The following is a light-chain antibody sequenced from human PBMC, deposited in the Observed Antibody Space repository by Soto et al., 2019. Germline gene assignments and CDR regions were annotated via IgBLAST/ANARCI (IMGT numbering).Light chain of an antibody. J-gene: IGKJ1*01. V-gene: IGKV1-39*01. CDR3: HQNYNVPPWT. CDR2: AAS. Sequence: DIQMTQSPSSLSASVGDRVTITCPASQSISNYLDWYQLKPGKAPKLLIYAASSLQSGVPSRFSGSGSGTDFTLTISSLQAEDFATYYCHQNYNVPPWTFGQGTKVEIK. CDR1: QSISNY.